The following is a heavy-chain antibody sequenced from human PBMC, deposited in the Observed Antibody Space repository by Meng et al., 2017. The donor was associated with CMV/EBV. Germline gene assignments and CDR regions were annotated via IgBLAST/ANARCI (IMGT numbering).Heavy chain of an antibody. Sequence: GGPLRPSCAASGFTFSSYWMHWVRQAPGKGRVWVSRINSDGSSTSYADSVKGRFTISRDNAKNTLYLQMNSLRAEDTAVYYCARDGPNGIAVAGGDIWGQGTMVTVSS. V-gene: IGHV3-74*01. D-gene: IGHD6-19*01. CDR2: INSDGSST. CDR1: GFTFSSYW. CDR3: ARDGPNGIAVAGGDI. J-gene: IGHJ3*02.